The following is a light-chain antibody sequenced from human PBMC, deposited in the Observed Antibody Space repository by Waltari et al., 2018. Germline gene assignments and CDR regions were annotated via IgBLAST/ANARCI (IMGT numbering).Light chain of an antibody. CDR2: DVS. J-gene: IGLJ2*01. CDR3: CSYAGSYTPRVV. CDR1: SSDVAGSNY. Sequence: QSALTQLRSVSGSPGQSVTISCTATSSDVAGSNYVSGYQQPPGKAPKLMIYDVSKRPSGVPDRFAGSKSGNTASLTISGLQAEYEADYYCCSYAGSYTPRVVFGGGTKLTVL. V-gene: IGLV2-11*01.